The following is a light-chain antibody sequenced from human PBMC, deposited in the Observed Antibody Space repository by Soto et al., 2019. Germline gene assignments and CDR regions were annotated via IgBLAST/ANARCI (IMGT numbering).Light chain of an antibody. CDR3: SSYTSSSTDV. J-gene: IGLJ1*01. V-gene: IGLV2-14*01. CDR1: SSDVGGYNC. CDR2: DVS. Sequence: QSVLTQPASVSGAPGQASTISCTGNSSDVGGYNCVSWYQQHPGKAPKLMIYDVSNRPSGVSNRFSGSKSGNTASLTISGLQAEDEADYYCSSYTSSSTDVFGTGTKVTVL.